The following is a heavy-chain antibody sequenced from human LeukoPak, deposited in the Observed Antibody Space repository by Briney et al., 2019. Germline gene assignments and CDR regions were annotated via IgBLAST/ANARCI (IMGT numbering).Heavy chain of an antibody. J-gene: IGHJ3*02. CDR1: GFTFSSYS. V-gene: IGHV3-48*01. CDR3: ARLGLLWFGELSPFDI. D-gene: IGHD3-10*01. Sequence: PGGSLRLSCAASGFTFSSYSMNWVRQAPGKGLEWVSYISSSSSTIYYADSVKGRFTISRDNAKNPLYLQMNSLRAEDTAVYYCARLGLLWFGELSPFDIWGQGTMVTVSS. CDR2: ISSSSSTI.